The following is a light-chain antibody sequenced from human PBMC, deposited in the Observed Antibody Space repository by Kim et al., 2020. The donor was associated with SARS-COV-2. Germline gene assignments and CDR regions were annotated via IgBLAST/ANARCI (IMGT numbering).Light chain of an antibody. J-gene: IGLJ2*01. CDR3: HSRDSNDNVV. Sequence: SSELTQDPAVSVALGQTVRITCQGDSLRSYYATWYQQKPGQAPILIIYGKNNWPSGIPDRFSGSTSGNTASLTITGTQAGDEADYSCHSRDSNDNVVFGG. V-gene: IGLV3-19*01. CDR1: SLRSYY. CDR2: GKN.